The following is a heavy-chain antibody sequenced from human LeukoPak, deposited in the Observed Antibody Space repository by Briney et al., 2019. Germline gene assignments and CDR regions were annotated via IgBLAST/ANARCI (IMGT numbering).Heavy chain of an antibody. Sequence: KASETLSLTCTVSGGSISRGGFYWSWIRQHPGKGLEWIGHIYYSGSTNYNPSLKSRVTISVDTSKNQFSLKLSSVTAADTAVYYCASRRDTAMALFDYWGQGTLVTVSS. V-gene: IGHV4-61*08. CDR1: GGSISRGGFY. CDR3: ASRRDTAMALFDY. CDR2: IYYSGST. J-gene: IGHJ4*02. D-gene: IGHD5-18*01.